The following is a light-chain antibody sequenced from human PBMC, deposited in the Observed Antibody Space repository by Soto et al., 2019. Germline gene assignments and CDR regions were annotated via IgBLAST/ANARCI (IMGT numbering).Light chain of an antibody. Sequence: EMVMTQSPATLSVDRGERVILSCRATQSVSSDLAWYQQRPGQAPRLLIYGASTRVTGIAARFSGSGSGTEFTLTISSLESEDFAVYYCLQYDIWSPTFGQETKLEIK. CDR1: QSVSSD. CDR2: GAS. J-gene: IGKJ2*01. CDR3: LQYDIWSPT. V-gene: IGKV3-15*01.